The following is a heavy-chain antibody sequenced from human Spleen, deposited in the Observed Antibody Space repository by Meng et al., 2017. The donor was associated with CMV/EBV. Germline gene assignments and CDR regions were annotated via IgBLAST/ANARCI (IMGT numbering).Heavy chain of an antibody. Sequence: SLPRAKWGTWVRQPHGKGLEWVGESDHSGNSNSNPSLESRLTRSLDTSENLLSLTMTSVTADDPAIYYCARVREHTSLGNYWFDPWGQGTLVTVSS. J-gene: IGHJ5*02. CDR3: ARVREHTSLGNYWFDP. V-gene: IGHV4-4*02. CDR1: SLPRAKW. D-gene: IGHD5-18*01. CDR2: SDHSGNS.